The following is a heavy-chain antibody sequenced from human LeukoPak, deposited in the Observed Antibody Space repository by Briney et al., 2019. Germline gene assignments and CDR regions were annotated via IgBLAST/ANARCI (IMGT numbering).Heavy chain of an antibody. D-gene: IGHD3-3*01. J-gene: IGHJ4*02. V-gene: IGHV3-7*01. CDR3: ARDRDRYYADY. CDR1: GFTFSSYW. CDR2: IKQHGSEK. Sequence: GGSLRLSCAASGFTFSSYWMSWVRQAPGKGLEWVANIKQHGSEKYYVDSVKGRFTISRDDAKNSLYLQMDSLRAEDTAVYYCARDRDRYYADYWGQGTLVTVPS.